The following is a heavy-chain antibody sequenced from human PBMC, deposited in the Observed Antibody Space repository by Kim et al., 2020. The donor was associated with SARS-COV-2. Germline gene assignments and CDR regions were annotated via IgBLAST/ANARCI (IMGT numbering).Heavy chain of an antibody. CDR2: INPNSGDT. V-gene: IGHV1-2*02. D-gene: IGHD7-27*01. Sequence: ASVKVSCKASGYAFTGFYMHWVRQAPGQGLEWMGWINPNSGDTNYAQKFQGRVTVTRDTSINTAYMELSSLRSDDTAVYYCARSRPNGDAEYFQYWGQ. CDR3: ARSRPNGDAEYFQY. J-gene: IGHJ1*01. CDR1: GYAFTGFY.